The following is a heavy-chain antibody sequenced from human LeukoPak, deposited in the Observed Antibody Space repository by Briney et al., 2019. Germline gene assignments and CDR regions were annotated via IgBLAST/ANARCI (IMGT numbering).Heavy chain of an antibody. D-gene: IGHD2-8*01. Sequence: GGSLRLSCAASGFTFSSYSMNWVRQAPGKGLEWVSSTSSSSSYIYYADSVKGRFTISRDNAKNSLYLQMNSLRAEDTAVYYCARDAPVYATPFDYWGQGTLVTVSS. CDR3: ARDAPVYATPFDY. V-gene: IGHV3-21*01. J-gene: IGHJ4*02. CDR2: TSSSSSYI. CDR1: GFTFSSYS.